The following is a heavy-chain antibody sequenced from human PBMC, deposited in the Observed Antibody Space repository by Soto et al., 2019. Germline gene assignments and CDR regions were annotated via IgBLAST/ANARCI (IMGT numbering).Heavy chain of an antibody. CDR2: LTGSGAST. CDR1: GFTFGSYA. V-gene: IGHV3-23*01. J-gene: IGHJ4*02. D-gene: IGHD1-26*01. CDR3: AQDFGGRRPFHY. Sequence: ESGGGLVQPGGSLRISCAASGFTFGSYAMTWVRQAPGKGLEWVSALTGSGASTYYADSVRGRFTISRDNSKSTLYLQMYSLRAEDTAVYYCAQDFGGRRPFHYWGQGTLVTVSS.